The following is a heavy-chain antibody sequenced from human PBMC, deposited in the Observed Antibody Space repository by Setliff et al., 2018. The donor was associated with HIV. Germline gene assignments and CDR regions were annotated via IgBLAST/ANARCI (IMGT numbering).Heavy chain of an antibody. J-gene: IGHJ3*02. CDR3: ASGQWLEHAFDI. D-gene: IGHD6-19*01. CDR2: INYRGNT. V-gene: IGHV4-39*01. CDR1: GGSISTSRYY. Sequence: SETLSLTCTVSGGSISTSRYYWGWIRQPPGKGLEWIGSINYRGNTYYNPSLKSRVTVSVDTSKDQFSLRLSSVTVADTAVYYCASGQWLEHAFDIWGQGTVVTVS.